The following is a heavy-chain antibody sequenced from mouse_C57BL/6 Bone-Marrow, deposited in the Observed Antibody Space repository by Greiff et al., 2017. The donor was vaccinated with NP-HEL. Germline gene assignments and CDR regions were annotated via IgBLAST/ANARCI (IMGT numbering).Heavy chain of an antibody. CDR2: ISSGGDYI. V-gene: IGHV5-9-1*02. CDR3: TRDRPRGSSFYYYAMDY. D-gene: IGHD1-1*01. J-gene: IGHJ4*01. Sequence: EVKLMESGEGLVKPGGSLKLSCAASGFTFSSYAMSWVRQTPEKRLEWVAYISSGGDYIYYADTVKGRFTISRDNARNTLYLQMSSLKSEDTAMYYCTRDRPRGSSFYYYAMDYWGQGTSVTVSS. CDR1: GFTFSSYA.